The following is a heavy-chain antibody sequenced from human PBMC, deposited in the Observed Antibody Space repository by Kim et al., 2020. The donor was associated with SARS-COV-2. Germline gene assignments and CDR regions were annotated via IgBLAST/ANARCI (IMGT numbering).Heavy chain of an antibody. D-gene: IGHD5-18*01. Sequence: SETLSLTCTVSGGSISSGGYYWSCIRQHPGKGLEWIGYIYYSGSTYYNPSLKSRVTISVDTSKNQFSLKLSSVTAADTAVYYCATRAVDTAVVTEGGYYYYAMDVWGQGTTVTVSS. CDR1: GGSISSGGYY. V-gene: IGHV4-31*03. CDR3: ATRAVDTAVVTEGGYYYYAMDV. CDR2: IYYSGST. J-gene: IGHJ6*02.